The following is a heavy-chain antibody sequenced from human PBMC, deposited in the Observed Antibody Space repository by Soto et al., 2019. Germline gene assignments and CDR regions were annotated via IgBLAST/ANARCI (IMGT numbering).Heavy chain of an antibody. J-gene: IGHJ5*02. V-gene: IGHV1-2*06. D-gene: IGHD7-27*01. CDR3: AREGVTTNWGNNWFDP. CDR1: GYSFTGYY. Sequence: QVQVVQSGAEVKKPGASVKVSCKASGYSFTGYYIHWVRQAPGQGLEWMGRINPNNGDTTYAQKFQGRVTMTRDTSISTAYMELSRMRSDDTAVYYCAREGVTTNWGNNWFDPWGQGTLVTVSS. CDR2: INPNNGDT.